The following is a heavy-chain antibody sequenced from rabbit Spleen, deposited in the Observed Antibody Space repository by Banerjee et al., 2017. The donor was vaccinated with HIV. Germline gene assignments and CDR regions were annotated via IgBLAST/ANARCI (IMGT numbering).Heavy chain of an antibody. V-gene: IGHV1S45*01. D-gene: IGHD4-1*01. CDR3: ARGMWGDGSYFNL. J-gene: IGHJ4*01. Sequence: QEQLEESGGDLVQPEGSLTLTCKASGLDFSSSYWICWVRQAPGKGLEWIACIYAGSSGSTYYANWAKGRFTISRSTSLNTVTLQLNSLTAADTATYFCARGMWGDGSYFNLWGPGTLVTVS. CDR2: IYAGSSGST. CDR1: GLDFSSSYW.